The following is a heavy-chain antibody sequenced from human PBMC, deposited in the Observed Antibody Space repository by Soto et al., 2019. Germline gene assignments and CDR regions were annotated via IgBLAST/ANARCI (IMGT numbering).Heavy chain of an antibody. CDR1: GGSISSSSCY. J-gene: IGHJ5*02. CDR2: IYYSGST. Sequence: ETLSLTCTVAGGSISSSSCYWGWIRQPPGKGLEWIGSIYYSGSTYYNPSLKSRVTISVDTSKNQFPLKLSSVTAADTAVYYCARRSRRSAAGPHAGWFDTWGQGTPGTVSS. CDR3: ARRSRRSAAGPHAGWFDT. D-gene: IGHD6-13*01. V-gene: IGHV4-39*01.